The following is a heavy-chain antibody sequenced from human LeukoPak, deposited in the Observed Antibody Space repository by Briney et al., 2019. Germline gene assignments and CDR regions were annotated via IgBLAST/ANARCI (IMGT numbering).Heavy chain of an antibody. D-gene: IGHD5-12*01. Sequence: PGGSLRLSCAASRFTFSNHGMHWVSQAPGKGLEWVAVVWCDGSDEYYADSVRGRFTISRDNSKNTLYLQMNSLRVEDTAVYYCARDRYRGYNYFDYWGQGTLVTVSS. CDR2: VWCDGSDE. V-gene: IGHV3-33*01. CDR3: ARDRYRGYNYFDY. J-gene: IGHJ4*02. CDR1: RFTFSNHG.